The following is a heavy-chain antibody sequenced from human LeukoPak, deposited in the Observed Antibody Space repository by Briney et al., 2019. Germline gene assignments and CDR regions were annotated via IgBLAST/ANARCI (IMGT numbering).Heavy chain of an antibody. D-gene: IGHD2-15*01. CDR2: IIPIFGTA. Sequence: SVKVSCKASGGTFSSYAISWVRQAPGQGLEWMGGIIPIFGTANYAQKFQGRVTMTRNTSISTAYMELSSLRSEDTAVYYCARGRGVVVVAATDWGQGTLVTVSS. J-gene: IGHJ4*02. CDR1: GGTFSSYA. CDR3: ARGRGVVVVAATD. V-gene: IGHV1-69*05.